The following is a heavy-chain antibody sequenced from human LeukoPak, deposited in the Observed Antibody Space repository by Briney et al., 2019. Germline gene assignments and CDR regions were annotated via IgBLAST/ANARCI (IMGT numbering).Heavy chain of an antibody. Sequence: PGGSLRLSCTASGFTFGDYAMSWVRQAPGKGLEWVGFIRSKAYGGTTEYAASVKGRFTISRDDSKSIAYLQMNSLKTEDTAVYYCTRYVGATSHFDYWGQGTLVTVSS. V-gene: IGHV3-49*04. CDR2: IRSKAYGGTT. D-gene: IGHD1-26*01. CDR1: GFTFGDYA. CDR3: TRYVGATSHFDY. J-gene: IGHJ4*02.